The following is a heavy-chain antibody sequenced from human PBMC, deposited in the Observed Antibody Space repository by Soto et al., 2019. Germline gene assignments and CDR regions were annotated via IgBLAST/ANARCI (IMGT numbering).Heavy chain of an antibody. Sequence: EAQLLESGGGLIQPGGSLRLSCAASGFTFTDYAKSWVRQAPGRGKEWVTAISGSGFNTYYADSVKGRFTLSRDNSKNTLYLQMNSLRADDTPLYYCAKDGAYDSSGYYSSNWYFELWGRGTLVTVSS. CDR1: GFTFTDYA. CDR3: AKDGAYDSSGYYSSNWYFEL. J-gene: IGHJ2*01. CDR2: ISGSGFNT. V-gene: IGHV3-23*01. D-gene: IGHD3-22*01.